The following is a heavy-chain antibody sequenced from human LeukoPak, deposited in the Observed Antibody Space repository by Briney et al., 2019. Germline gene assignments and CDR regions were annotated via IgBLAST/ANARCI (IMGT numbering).Heavy chain of an antibody. V-gene: IGHV4-4*02. J-gene: IGHJ4*02. CDR1: GGSISSSNW. CDR2: IYHSGTT. Sequence: SGTLSLTCAVSGGSISSSNWWIWVRQPPGKGLEWIGEIYHSGTTNYNPSLKSRVTISVDKSKNQFSLKLSSVTAADTAVYYCARGRYYYDSSPVDYFDYWGQGTLVTVSS. D-gene: IGHD3-22*01. CDR3: ARGRYYYDSSPVDYFDY.